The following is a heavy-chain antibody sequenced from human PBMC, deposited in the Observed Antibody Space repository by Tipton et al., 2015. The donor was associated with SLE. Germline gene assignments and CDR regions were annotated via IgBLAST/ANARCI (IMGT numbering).Heavy chain of an antibody. CDR2: IYHNGNT. J-gene: IGHJ4*02. Sequence: TLSLTCTVSGDSISRGYNWGWVRQPPGKGLEWIGSIYHNGNTYYNSSLKSRVTISVDKSKDQFSLNVRSVTAADTAVYYCARQILVHYFDHWGQGSLVTVSS. CDR1: GDSISRGYN. CDR3: ARQILVHYFDH. V-gene: IGHV4-38-2*02. D-gene: IGHD6-13*01.